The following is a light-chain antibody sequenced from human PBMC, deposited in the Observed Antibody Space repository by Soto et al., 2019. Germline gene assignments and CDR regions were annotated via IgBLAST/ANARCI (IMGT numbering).Light chain of an antibody. CDR1: QSVRSSS. J-gene: IGKJ4*01. CDR3: QQYGSSPRT. CDR2: GAI. Sequence: EIVLTQSPGTLSLSPGERATLSCRASQSVRSSSLAWYQQKPGQAPRLLMYGAINRATGIADRFSGSGSGTDFTLTISRLEPEDFAVYYCQQYGSSPRTFGGGTKVEIK. V-gene: IGKV3-20*01.